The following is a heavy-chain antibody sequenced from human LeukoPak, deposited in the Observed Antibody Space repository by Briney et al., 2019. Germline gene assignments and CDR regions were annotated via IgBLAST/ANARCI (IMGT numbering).Heavy chain of an antibody. CDR3: GRWGVNAGLDY. Sequence: PGGSLRLSYVASGFIFGDNWMGWVRQAPGKGLEWVANINPHGTEKYYADSLEGRFSVSRDNAKNSVYPQMNSLRVEDAGFYYCGRWGVNAGLDYWGQGSLVTVSS. CDR2: INPHGTEK. J-gene: IGHJ4*02. CDR1: GFIFGDNW. V-gene: IGHV3-7*01. D-gene: IGHD3-10*01.